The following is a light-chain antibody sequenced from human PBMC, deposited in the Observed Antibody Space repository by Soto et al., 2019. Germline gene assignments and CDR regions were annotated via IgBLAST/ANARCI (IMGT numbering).Light chain of an antibody. Sequence: SVLTQPGSVSGSPGRSVTLSCPGTSSDVGGYNYVSWYQQHPGKAPKRLIYGNSNRPSEVPDRFSGSKSGTSASLAITGLQAEDEADYYCQSYDSSLSAYVFGTGTKVTV. J-gene: IGLJ1*01. CDR3: QSYDSSLSAYV. CDR2: GNS. CDR1: SSDVGGYNY. V-gene: IGLV2-11*01.